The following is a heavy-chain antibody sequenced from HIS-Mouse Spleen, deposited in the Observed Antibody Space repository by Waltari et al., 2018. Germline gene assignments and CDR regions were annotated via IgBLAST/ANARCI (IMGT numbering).Heavy chain of an antibody. CDR1: GFTFSSCW. Sequence: EVQLVESGGGLVQPGGSLRLSCAASGFTFSSCWMCWVRQAPGKGLGWVANIKQDGSEKYYVDSVKGRFTISRDNAKNSLYLQMNSLRAEDTAVYYCARDGGTGDFDYWGQGTLVTVSS. CDR2: IKQDGSEK. D-gene: IGHD7-27*01. J-gene: IGHJ4*02. CDR3: ARDGGTGDFDY. V-gene: IGHV3-7*01.